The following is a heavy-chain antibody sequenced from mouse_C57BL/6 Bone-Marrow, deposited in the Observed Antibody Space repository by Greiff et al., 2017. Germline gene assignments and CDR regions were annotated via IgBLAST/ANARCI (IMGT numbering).Heavy chain of an antibody. V-gene: IGHV1-52*01. J-gene: IGHJ4*01. CDR1: CYTFTSYW. CDR2: IDPSDSET. CDR3: ARSRLLHAMDY. D-gene: IGHD2-10*01. Sequence: VQLQQPGAELVRPGSSVKLSCKASCYTFTSYWMHWVKQRPIQGLEWIGNIDPSDSETHYNQKFKDKATLTVDKSSRTAYMQLSSLTSEDSAVYYGARSRLLHAMDYWGQGTSVTVSS.